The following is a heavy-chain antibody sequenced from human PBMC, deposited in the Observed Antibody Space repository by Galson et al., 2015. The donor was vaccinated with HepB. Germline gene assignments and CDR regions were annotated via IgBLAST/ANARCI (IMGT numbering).Heavy chain of an antibody. V-gene: IGHV3-23*01. CDR1: GFTFSSYA. D-gene: IGHD6-13*01. CDR3: AKDIMIEGQQLVPLAY. J-gene: IGHJ4*02. Sequence: SLRLSCAASGFTFSSYAMSWVRQAPGKGLEWVSAISGSGGRTYYADSVKGRFTISRDNSKNTLYLQMNSLRAEDTAVYYCAKDIMIEGQQLVPLAYWGQGTLVTVSS. CDR2: ISGSGGRT.